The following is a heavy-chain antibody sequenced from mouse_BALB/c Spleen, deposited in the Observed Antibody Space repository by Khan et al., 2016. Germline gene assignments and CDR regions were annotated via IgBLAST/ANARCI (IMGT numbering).Heavy chain of an antibody. CDR2: INPDSSTI. CDR1: GFDFSRYW. D-gene: IGHD2-4*01. Sequence: EVKLLESGGGLVQPGGSLKLSCAASGFDFSRYWMSWVRQAPGKGLEWIGEINPDSSTINYMPSLKDKFIISRAYAKNTLYLQKSKVRSEDTALYYSARDYMNYAIDYWGQGTAVTVSA. CDR3: ARDYMNYAIDY. V-gene: IGHV4-1*02. J-gene: IGHJ4*01.